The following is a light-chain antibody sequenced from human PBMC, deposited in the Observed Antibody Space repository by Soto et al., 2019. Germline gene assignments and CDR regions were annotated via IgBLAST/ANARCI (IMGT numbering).Light chain of an antibody. CDR2: HVS. V-gene: IGKV2-30*02. CDR3: MPGRHWPST. CDR1: QSLIHSDGNTY. Sequence: DVVVTQSPLSLPVTLGQPASISCRSSQSLIHSDGNTYLHWFQQRPGHSPRRLIYHVSTRDSGVPDRFSGSVSGTDFTLEISRVEAEDVGVYYCMPGRHWPSTFGPGTTVDSK. J-gene: IGKJ3*01.